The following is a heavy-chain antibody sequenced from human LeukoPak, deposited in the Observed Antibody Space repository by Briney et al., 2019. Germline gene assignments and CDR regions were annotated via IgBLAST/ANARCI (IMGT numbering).Heavy chain of an antibody. J-gene: IGHJ2*01. CDR1: GGSISNYY. D-gene: IGHD3-16*02. V-gene: IGHV4-59*01. CDR2: IYYSGST. Sequence: SETLSLTCSVSGGSISNYYWSWVRQHPAKGLEWIGYIYYSGSTKYSSALKTRVTISVDASKNQFSLNVNSVTAADTAVYYCARFRPGREVYRYFDLWGRGALVTVSS. CDR3: ARFRPGREVYRYFDL.